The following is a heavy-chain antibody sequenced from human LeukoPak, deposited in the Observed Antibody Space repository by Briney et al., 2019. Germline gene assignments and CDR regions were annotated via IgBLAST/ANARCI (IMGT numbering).Heavy chain of an antibody. CDR1: GGSFSGFY. CDR2: IYYSGST. CDR3: ARARYSSSWACDY. D-gene: IGHD6-13*01. Sequence: PSETRSLTCAVYGGSFSGFYWSWIRQPPGKGLEWIGYIYYSGSTNYNPSLKSRVTISVDTSKNQFSLKLSSVTAADTAVYYCARARYSSSWACDYWGQGTLVTVSS. V-gene: IGHV4-59*01. J-gene: IGHJ4*02.